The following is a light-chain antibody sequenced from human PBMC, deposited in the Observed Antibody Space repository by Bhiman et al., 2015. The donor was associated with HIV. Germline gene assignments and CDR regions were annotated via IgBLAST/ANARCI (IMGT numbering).Light chain of an antibody. Sequence: QSVLTQPPSVSGAPGQRITVSCTGTNSNIGAHFDVNWYQQRIGKAPRLLISANSNRPSGVPDRFSGSKSGTSASLAITGLQAEDEADYFCQSYDTSLGALVFGAGTKVSVL. CDR3: QSYDTSLGALV. J-gene: IGLJ1*01. CDR2: ANS. V-gene: IGLV1-40*01. CDR1: NSNIGAHFD.